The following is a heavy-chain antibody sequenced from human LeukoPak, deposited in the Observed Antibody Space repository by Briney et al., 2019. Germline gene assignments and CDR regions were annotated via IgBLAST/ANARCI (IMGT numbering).Heavy chain of an antibody. V-gene: IGHV3-74*01. CDR3: ATLTHYNSRSFAFDV. D-gene: IGHD3-22*01. CDR2: INGDETLT. CDR1: GFIIIRYW. J-gene: IGHJ3*01. Sequence: GGSLRHCCVASGFIIIRYWMYWVRLAPGKGLVWVSHINGDETLTNYADFVEGRFTISRDNAKNTLFLQMNSLRTEDTALYYCATLTHYNSRSFAFDVWGQGTLVAVSS.